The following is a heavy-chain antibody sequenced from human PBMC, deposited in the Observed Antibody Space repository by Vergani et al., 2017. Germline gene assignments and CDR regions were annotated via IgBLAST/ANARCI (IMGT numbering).Heavy chain of an antibody. V-gene: IGHV4-34*01. J-gene: IGHJ6*03. CDR3: ARVNTETNGHLYYYYYMDV. CDR2: IDHTGRP. Sequence: QVQLQQWGGGLLKPSETLSLTCVVNGGSFTSYHWTWIRPSPGEGLEWVGDIDHTGRPDYNPSLKSRLTMSVDKSRDQSSLTLNSVTATDTAIYFCARVNTETNGHLYYYYYMDVWGQGTAVTVS. CDR1: GGSFTSYH. D-gene: IGHD4-11*01.